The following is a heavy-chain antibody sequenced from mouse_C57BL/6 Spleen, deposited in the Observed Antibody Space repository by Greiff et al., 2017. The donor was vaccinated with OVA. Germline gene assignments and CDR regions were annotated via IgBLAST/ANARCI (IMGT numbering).Heavy chain of an antibody. D-gene: IGHD1-3*01. V-gene: IGHV1-61*01. CDR3: TRDNVLKYY. J-gene: IGHJ2*01. CDR2: IYPSDSET. Sequence: QVQLQQPGAELVRPGSSVKLSCKASGYTFTSYWMDWVKQRPGQGLEWIGNIYPSDSETHYNQKFMDKATLTVDKSSSTADMQLSSLTSEDSAVYYCTRDNVLKYYWGQGTTLTVSS. CDR1: GYTFTSYW.